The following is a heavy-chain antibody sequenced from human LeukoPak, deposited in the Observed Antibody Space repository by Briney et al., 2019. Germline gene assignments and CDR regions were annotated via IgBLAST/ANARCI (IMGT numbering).Heavy chain of an antibody. CDR1: GFTLSNHA. D-gene: IGHD1-26*01. Sequence: GGSLRLSCAASGFTLSNHAMIWVRQAPGKGLEWVSSISGSGAMTYYADSVKGRFTISRDNARNSLYLQMNSLTAEDTAVYYCARDPYSGAYGDTYYYFMDVWGKGTTVTISS. J-gene: IGHJ6*03. CDR2: ISGSGAMT. V-gene: IGHV3-23*01. CDR3: ARDPYSGAYGDTYYYFMDV.